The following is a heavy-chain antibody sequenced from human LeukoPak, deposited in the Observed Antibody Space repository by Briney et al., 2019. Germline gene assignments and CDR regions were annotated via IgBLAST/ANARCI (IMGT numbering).Heavy chain of an antibody. D-gene: IGHD3-16*01. Sequence: SETLSLTCTVSGGSISSYYWSWIRQPPGKGLEWIGYIYYSGSTNYNPSLESRVTISVDTSKNQFSLKLSSVTAADTAVYYCAREGGNYYYYGMDVWGQGTTVTVSS. V-gene: IGHV4-59*01. CDR3: AREGGNYYYYGMDV. J-gene: IGHJ6*02. CDR2: IYYSGST. CDR1: GGSISSYY.